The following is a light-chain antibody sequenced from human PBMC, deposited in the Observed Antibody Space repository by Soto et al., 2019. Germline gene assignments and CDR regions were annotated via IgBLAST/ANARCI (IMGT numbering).Light chain of an antibody. V-gene: IGKV1-12*01. CDR1: QIISNW. CDR2: AAT. Sequence: DIQMTQFPSSVSASVGDSVAITCRASQIISNWVAWYQQKPGTAPRLLIYAATTLNSGLPSRFSGRRSGTDFTLTITDLQPEDFTIYYCQQAYSFPFTFGPGTKVDLK. CDR3: QQAYSFPFT. J-gene: IGKJ3*01.